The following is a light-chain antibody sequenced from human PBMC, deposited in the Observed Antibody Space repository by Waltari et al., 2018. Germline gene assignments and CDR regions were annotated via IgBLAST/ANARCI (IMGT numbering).Light chain of an antibody. J-gene: IGKJ4*01. CDR2: GAS. CDR3: QQYNRWPPLT. CDR1: QGVHDN. Sequence: ETVMTQSPATLSVSPGDRVTLSCRASQGVHDNLAWYQQKPGQAPRLLIYGASTRATGVPARFRGTGSGTDFTLTITSLQSEDSALYYCQQYNRWPPLTFGGGTKVEIK. V-gene: IGKV3-15*01.